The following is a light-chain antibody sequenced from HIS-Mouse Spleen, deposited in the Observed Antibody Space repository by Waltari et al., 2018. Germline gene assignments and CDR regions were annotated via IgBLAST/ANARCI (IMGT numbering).Light chain of an antibody. CDR2: EES. CDR3: YSTDSSGNHRV. J-gene: IGLJ2*01. V-gene: IGLV3-10*01. Sequence: SNELTQPPSVSVSPGQTARTTCSGDALTKKYPYWYKQKSGQAPVLVIYEESKRHSRIHGRFSGSSSGTMATLTISGAQVEDEADYYCYSTDSSGNHRVFGGGTKLTVL. CDR1: ALTKKY.